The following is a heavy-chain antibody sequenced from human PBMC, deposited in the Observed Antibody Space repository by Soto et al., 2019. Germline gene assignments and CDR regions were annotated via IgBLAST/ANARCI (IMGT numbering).Heavy chain of an antibody. CDR1: GYTFTGYY. CDR3: ARSVDRTTVTGYYGMDV. J-gene: IGHJ6*02. V-gene: IGHV1-2*04. D-gene: IGHD4-17*01. Sequence: ASVKVSCKASGYTFTGYYMHWVRQAPGQGLEWMGWINPNSGGTNYAQKFQGWVTMTRDTSISTAYMELSRLRSDDTAVYYCARSVDRTTVTGYYGMDVWGQGTTVTVSS. CDR2: INPNSGGT.